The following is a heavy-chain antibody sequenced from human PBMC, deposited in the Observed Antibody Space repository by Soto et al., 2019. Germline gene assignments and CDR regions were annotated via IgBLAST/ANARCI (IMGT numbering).Heavy chain of an antibody. Sequence: QVQLQESGPGLVKPSETLSLTCTVSGGSISSYYWSWIRQPPGKGLELFGYIYYSGSTNYNSSPKSRVTISVDTSKIQFSLKISSVTAADTAVYVCARRYGYSFDYWGQGTLVTVSS. CDR3: ARRYGYSFDY. CDR2: IYYSGST. D-gene: IGHD1-1*01. CDR1: GGSISSYY. J-gene: IGHJ4*02. V-gene: IGHV4-59*08.